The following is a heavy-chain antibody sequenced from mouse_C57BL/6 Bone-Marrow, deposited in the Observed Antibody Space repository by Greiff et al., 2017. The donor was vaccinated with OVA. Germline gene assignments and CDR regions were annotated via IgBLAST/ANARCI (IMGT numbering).Heavy chain of an antibody. CDR3: ASPYDSNYDAMDY. CDR2: ISYDGSN. Sequence: EVKLMESGPGLVKPSQSLSLTCSVTGYSITSGYYWYWIRQLPGNKLEWMGYISYDGSNNYNPPLKNRISITRDTSKNQFFLKLNTVTTEDTATYYCASPYDSNYDAMDYWGQGTSVTVSS. J-gene: IGHJ4*01. D-gene: IGHD2-5*01. CDR1: GYSITSGYY. V-gene: IGHV3-6*01.